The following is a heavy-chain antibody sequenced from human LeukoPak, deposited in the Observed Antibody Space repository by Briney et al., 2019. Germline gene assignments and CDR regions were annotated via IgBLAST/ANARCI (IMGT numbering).Heavy chain of an antibody. Sequence: ASVKVSCKASGYTFTGYYMHWVRQAPGQGLEWMGWINPNSGGTNYAQKFQGRATMTRDTSISTAYMELSRLRSDDTAVYYCARERSAVTTNWFDPWGQGTLVTVSS. CDR2: INPNSGGT. CDR1: GYTFTGYY. CDR3: ARERSAVTTNWFDP. J-gene: IGHJ5*02. V-gene: IGHV1-2*02. D-gene: IGHD4-17*01.